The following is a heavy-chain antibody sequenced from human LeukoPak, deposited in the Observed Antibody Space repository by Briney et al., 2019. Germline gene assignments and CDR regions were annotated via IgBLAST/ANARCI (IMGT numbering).Heavy chain of an antibody. V-gene: IGHV3-23*01. CDR3: ARDPAKWLLYRNYYYYYGMDV. CDR2: ISGGGDIT. Sequence: GGSLRLSCAASGFNFANHAMSWVRQTPGKGLEWVSAISGGGDITYYADSVKGRFTISRDNSKNTLYLQMNSLRAEDTAVYYCARDPAKWLLYRNYYYYYGMDVWGQGTTVTVSS. CDR1: GFNFANHA. J-gene: IGHJ6*02. D-gene: IGHD3-3*01.